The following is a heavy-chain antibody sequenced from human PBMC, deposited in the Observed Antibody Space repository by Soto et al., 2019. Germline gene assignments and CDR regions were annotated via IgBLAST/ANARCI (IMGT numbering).Heavy chain of an antibody. CDR1: GFTFNTDA. Sequence: EVQLVESGGGLVEPGGSLRLSCAASGFTFNTDAMHWVRQAPGKGPEWLSYISSDSSTIFYGDSVKGRISISRDNAKRSLYLQINRLRAEDTAVYYCVRDNPVLRSWGQGTLVTVSS. V-gene: IGHV3-48*01. J-gene: IGHJ5*02. CDR2: ISSDSSTI. CDR3: VRDNPVLRS.